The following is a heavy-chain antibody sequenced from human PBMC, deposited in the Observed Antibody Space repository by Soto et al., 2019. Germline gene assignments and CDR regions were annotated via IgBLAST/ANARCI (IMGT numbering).Heavy chain of an antibody. CDR1: SGSISSSNW. Sequence: QVQLQESGPGLVKPSGTLSLTCAVSSGSISSSNWWSWVRQPPGKGLEWIGEIYHSGSTNYNPSLKSRVTISVDKSKNQFSLKLSSVTAADTAVYYCASSRPWGIAAAGGGYYYYMDVWGKGTTVTVSS. J-gene: IGHJ6*03. CDR3: ASSRPWGIAAAGGGYYYYMDV. CDR2: IYHSGST. V-gene: IGHV4-4*02. D-gene: IGHD6-13*01.